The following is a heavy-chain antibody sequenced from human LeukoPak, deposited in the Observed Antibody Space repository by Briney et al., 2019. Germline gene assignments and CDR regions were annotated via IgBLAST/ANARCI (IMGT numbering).Heavy chain of an antibody. V-gene: IGHV3-7*01. CDR3: AREFCSGANCYPMGAFDM. CDR1: GFTFSRYW. CDR2: IEQDGSEK. D-gene: IGHD2-15*01. Sequence: PGGSLRLSCAASGFTFSRYWMSWVRQALGKGLEWVANIEQDGSEKYYVDSVKGRFTISRDNAKNSLYLQMNSLRAEDTAVYYCAREFCSGANCYPMGAFDMWGQGTMVTVSS. J-gene: IGHJ3*02.